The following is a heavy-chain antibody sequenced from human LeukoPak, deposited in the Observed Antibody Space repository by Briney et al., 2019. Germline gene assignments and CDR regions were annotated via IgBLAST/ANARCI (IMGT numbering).Heavy chain of an antibody. CDR3: DRRGTTLPFDY. CDR2: INPNSGGS. CDR1: GSTFTGYN. D-gene: IGHD1-1*01. J-gene: IGHJ4*02. Sequence: GPSVKVSCKASGSTFTGYNMHWVRQAPGPGLEWMGVINPNSGGSNYSQKVPGRVTMTMDTSISKAYMELSRLRSNDTAVSYFDRRGTTLPFDYWGQGTLLTVSS. V-gene: IGHV1-2*02.